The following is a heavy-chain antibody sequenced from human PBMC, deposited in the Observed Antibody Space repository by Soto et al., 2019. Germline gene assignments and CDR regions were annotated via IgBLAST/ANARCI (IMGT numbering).Heavy chain of an antibody. CDR2: INHSGST. Sequence: SETLSLTCAVCGGSFSGYYWSWIRQPPGKGLEWIGEINHSGSTNYNPSLKSRVTISVDTSKNQFSLKLSSVTAADTAVYYCARARGVRYYYGMDVWGQGTTVTVSS. J-gene: IGHJ6*02. D-gene: IGHD3-10*01. CDR3: ARARGVRYYYGMDV. V-gene: IGHV4-34*01. CDR1: GGSFSGYY.